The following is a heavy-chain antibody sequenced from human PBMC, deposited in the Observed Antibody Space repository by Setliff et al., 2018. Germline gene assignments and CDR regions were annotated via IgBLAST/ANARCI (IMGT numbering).Heavy chain of an antibody. CDR1: GDSISGDY. D-gene: IGHD1-26*01. Sequence: SETLSLTCTVSGDSISGDYWGWIRQPPGKGLEWIAHIYYSGNTFYNPSLGSRLTISGDTSKNQFSLKLSSVTAADTAVYYCARRIVGAVDGFDIWGQGTMVTVSS. J-gene: IGHJ3*02. V-gene: IGHV4-39*01. CDR2: IYYSGNT. CDR3: ARRIVGAVDGFDI.